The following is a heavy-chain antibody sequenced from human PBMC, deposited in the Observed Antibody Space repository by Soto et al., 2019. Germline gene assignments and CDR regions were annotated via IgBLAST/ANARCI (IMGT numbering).Heavy chain of an antibody. CDR3: TTDAAYYYDSSGYPAFDY. CDR1: SVSNAW. CDR2: IQSKTDGGTT. Sequence: SVSNAWMNWVRQAPGKGLEWVGRIQSKTDGGTTDYAAPVKGRFTISRDDSKNTLYLQMNSLKTEDTAVYYCTTDAAYYYDSSGYPAFDYWGQGTLVTVSS. V-gene: IGHV3-15*07. D-gene: IGHD3-22*01. J-gene: IGHJ4*02.